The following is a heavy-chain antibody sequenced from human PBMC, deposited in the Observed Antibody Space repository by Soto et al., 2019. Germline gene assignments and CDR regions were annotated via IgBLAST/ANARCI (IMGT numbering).Heavy chain of an antibody. CDR1: GYTFTSYG. J-gene: IGHJ5*02. V-gene: IGHV1-18*01. Sequence: ASVKVSCKASGYTFTSYGISWVRQAPGQGLEWMGWISAYNGNTNYAQKLQGRVTMTTDTSTSTAYMELRSLRSDDTAVYHCARAVVVVPAAVNWFDPWGQGTLVTLSS. D-gene: IGHD2-2*01. CDR3: ARAVVVVPAAVNWFDP. CDR2: ISAYNGNT.